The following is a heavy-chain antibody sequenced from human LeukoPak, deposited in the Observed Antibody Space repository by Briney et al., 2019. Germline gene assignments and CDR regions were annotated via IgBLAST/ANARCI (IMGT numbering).Heavy chain of an antibody. CDR1: GGSISHYY. CDR3: ARETFETDYYYYYMDV. CDR2: IYTSGST. J-gene: IGHJ6*03. Sequence: SETLSLTCTVSGGSISHYYWSWIRQPAGKGLEWIGRIYTSGSTNYNPSLKSRVAISVDTSKNQFSLKLSSVTAADTAVYYCARETFETDYYYYYMDVWGKGTTVTISS. D-gene: IGHD1-14*01. V-gene: IGHV4-4*07.